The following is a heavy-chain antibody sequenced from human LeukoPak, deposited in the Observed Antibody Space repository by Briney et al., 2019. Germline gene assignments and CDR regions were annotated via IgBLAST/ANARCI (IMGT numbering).Heavy chain of an antibody. CDR3: ARGHSGVEWFDP. CDR2: ISDGGDST. Sequence: PGGSLRLSCAASEFTFSIYAMSWVRQAPGKGLEWVSGISDGGDSTYYADSVKGRFTISRDNSKNTLYLQMNSLRAEDTAVYYCARGHSGVEWFDPWGQGALVTVSS. CDR1: EFTFSIYA. J-gene: IGHJ5*02. V-gene: IGHV3-23*01. D-gene: IGHD6-25*01.